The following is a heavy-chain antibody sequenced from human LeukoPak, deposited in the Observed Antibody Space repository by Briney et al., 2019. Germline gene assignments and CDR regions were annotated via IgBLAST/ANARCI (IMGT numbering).Heavy chain of an antibody. Sequence: ASVKVSCKASGGTFSSYAISWVRQAPGQGLEWMGGIIPIFGTANYAQKFQGRVTITADKSTSTAYMELSSLRSEDTAVYYCARARSGWYPDDYWGQGTLVTVSS. J-gene: IGHJ4*02. CDR1: GGTFSSYA. D-gene: IGHD6-19*01. CDR2: IIPIFGTA. V-gene: IGHV1-69*06. CDR3: ARARSGWYPDDY.